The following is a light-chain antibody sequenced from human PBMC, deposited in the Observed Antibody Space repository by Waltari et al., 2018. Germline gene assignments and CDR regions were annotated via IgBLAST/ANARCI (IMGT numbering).Light chain of an antibody. CDR2: AVS. CDR1: SSDVGGYNY. V-gene: IGLV2-14*01. J-gene: IGLJ2*01. Sequence: QSALTQPASVSGSPGQSITISCTGSSSDVGGYNYVSWYQQYRGTAPKLMIYAVSNRPAGISDRFAGSTSGNTASLTISGLRAEDEADHYCSSYTSSGSLAFGGGTKVTVL. CDR3: SSYTSSGSLA.